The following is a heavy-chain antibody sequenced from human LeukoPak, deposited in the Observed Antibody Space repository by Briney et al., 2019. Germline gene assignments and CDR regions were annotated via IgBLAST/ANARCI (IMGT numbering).Heavy chain of an antibody. CDR2: INHSGST. Sequence: PSETLSLTCTVSGDSISNYYWSWIRQPPGKGLEWIGEINHSGSTNYNPSLKSRVTISVDTSKNQFSLKLSSVTAADTAVYYCARLLGSEAFDIWGQGTMVTVSS. CDR3: ARLLGSEAFDI. D-gene: IGHD6-25*01. CDR1: GDSISNYY. V-gene: IGHV4-34*01. J-gene: IGHJ3*02.